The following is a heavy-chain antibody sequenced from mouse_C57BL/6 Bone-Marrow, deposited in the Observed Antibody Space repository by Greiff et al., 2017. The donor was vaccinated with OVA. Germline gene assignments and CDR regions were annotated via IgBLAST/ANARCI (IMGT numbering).Heavy chain of an antibody. J-gene: IGHJ3*01. D-gene: IGHD2-2*01. V-gene: IGHV1-64*01. CDR3: ARYGYDAGFAY. CDR1: GYTFTSYW. CDR2: IHPNSGST. Sequence: QVQLQQPGAELVKPGASVKLSCKASGYTFTSYWMHWVKQRPGQGLEWIGMIHPNSGSTNYNEKFKSKATLTVDKSSSTAYMQLSSLTSEDSAVYYCARYGYDAGFAYWGQGTLVTVSA.